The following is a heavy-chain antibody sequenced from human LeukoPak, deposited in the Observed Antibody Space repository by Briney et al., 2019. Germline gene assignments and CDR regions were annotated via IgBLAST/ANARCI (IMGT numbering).Heavy chain of an antibody. V-gene: IGHV4-39*01. CDR2: IYYSGST. D-gene: IGHD4-23*01. Sequence: PSETLSLTCTVSGGSISSSSYYWGWIRQPPGKGLEWIGSIYYSGSTYYNPSLKSRVTISVDTSKNQFSLKLSSVTAADTAVYYCARRDYGGKSWYFDLWGRGTLVTVSS. J-gene: IGHJ2*01. CDR3: ARRDYGGKSWYFDL. CDR1: GGSISSSSYY.